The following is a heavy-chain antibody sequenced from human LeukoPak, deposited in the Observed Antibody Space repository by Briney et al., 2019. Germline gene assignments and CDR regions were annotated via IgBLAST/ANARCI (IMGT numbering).Heavy chain of an antibody. D-gene: IGHD3-3*01. V-gene: IGHV3-20*04. CDR1: GFTFDDYG. CDR2: INWNGGST. CDR3: AREHYDFWSGYRTFDY. Sequence: GGSLRLSCAASGFTFDDYGMSWVRQAPGKGLEWVSGINWNGGSTGYADSVKGRFTISRDNAKNSLYLQMNSLRAEDTALYYCAREHYDFWSGYRTFDYWGQGTLVTVSS. J-gene: IGHJ4*02.